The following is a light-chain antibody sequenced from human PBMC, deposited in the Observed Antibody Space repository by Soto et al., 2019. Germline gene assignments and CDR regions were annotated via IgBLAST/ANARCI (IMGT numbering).Light chain of an antibody. J-gene: IGKJ1*01. V-gene: IGKV1-5*03. Sequence: DIQMTQSPSTLSASVGDRVTITCRASQSISTWLAWYQQEPGKAPKLLIYAASTLQSGAPLRFSGTGSGTEFTLTISSLQPDDFATYYCQQYHSYSTFGQGTKVDIK. CDR3: QQYHSYST. CDR1: QSISTW. CDR2: AAS.